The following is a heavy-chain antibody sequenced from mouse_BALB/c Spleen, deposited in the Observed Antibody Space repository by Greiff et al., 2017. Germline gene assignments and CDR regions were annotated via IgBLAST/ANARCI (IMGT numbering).Heavy chain of an antibody. CDR3: ARGGLWTRYFDY. D-gene: IGHD1-1*02. V-gene: IGHV1-18*01. CDR1: GYTFTDYN. CDR2: INPNNGGT. Sequence: VQLQQPGAELVKPGASVKIPCKASGYTFTDYNMDWVKQSHGKSLEWIGDINPNNGGTIYNQKFKGKATLTVDKSSSTAYMELRSLTSEDTAVYYCARGGLWTRYFDYWGQGTTLTVSS. J-gene: IGHJ2*01.